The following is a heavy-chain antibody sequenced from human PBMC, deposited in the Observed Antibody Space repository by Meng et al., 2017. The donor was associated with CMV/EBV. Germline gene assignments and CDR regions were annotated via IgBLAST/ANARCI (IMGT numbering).Heavy chain of an antibody. V-gene: IGHV4-39*07. J-gene: IGHJ5*02. CDR3: ARGVVTMIVVYDP. D-gene: IGHD3-22*01. CDR2: IYYSGST. CDR1: GVPISSSSDY. Sequence: LHRRESCPGLVTPSETLPLTCTVSGVPISSSSDYWGWIRQPPGKGLEWIGSIYYSGSTYYNPSLKSRVTISVDTSKNQFSLKLSSVTAADTAVYYCARGVVTMIVVYDPWGQGTLVTVSS.